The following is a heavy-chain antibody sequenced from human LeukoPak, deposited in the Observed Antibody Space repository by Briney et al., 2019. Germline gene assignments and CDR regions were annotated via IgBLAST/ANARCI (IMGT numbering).Heavy chain of an antibody. CDR2: ISGSGGST. CDR1: GSIFSTYA. D-gene: IGHD4-17*01. J-gene: IGHJ3*02. V-gene: IGHV3-23*01. Sequence: GESLRLSCAASGSIFSTYAMSWVRQAPGKGLEWVSAISGSGGSTYYADSVKGRFTISRDNSKNTLYLQMNSLRAEDTAVYYCAKEKYGTDVGEDAFDIWGQGTMVTVSS. CDR3: AKEKYGTDVGEDAFDI.